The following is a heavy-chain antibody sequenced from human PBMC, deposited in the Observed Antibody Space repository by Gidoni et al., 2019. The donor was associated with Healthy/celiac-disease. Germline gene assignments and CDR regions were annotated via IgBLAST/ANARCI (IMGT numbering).Heavy chain of an antibody. D-gene: IGHD2-21*02. CDR3: ARGPYCGGDCYSSDY. Sequence: QVQLVQSGAEVKKPGSSVTVSCQASGGPFSSYAISWVRQAPGQGLEGMGGIIPIFGTANYAQKFQGRVTITADESTSTAYMELSSLRSEDTAVYYCARGPYCGGDCYSSDYWGQGTLVTVSS. J-gene: IGHJ4*02. V-gene: IGHV1-69*01. CDR2: IIPIFGTA. CDR1: GGPFSSYA.